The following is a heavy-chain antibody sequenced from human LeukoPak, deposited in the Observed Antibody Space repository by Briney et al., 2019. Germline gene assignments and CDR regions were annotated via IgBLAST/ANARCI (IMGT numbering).Heavy chain of an antibody. CDR3: ARGPVGVVIIGYWFDP. V-gene: IGHV4-34*01. CDR1: GGSFSGYY. CDR2: INHSGST. Sequence: SETLSLTCAVYGGSFSGYYWSWIRQPPGQELEWIGEINHSGSTNYNPSLKSRVTISVDTSKNQFSLKLSSVTAADTAVYYCARGPVGVVIIGYWFDPWGQGTLVTVSS. D-gene: IGHD3-3*01. J-gene: IGHJ5*02.